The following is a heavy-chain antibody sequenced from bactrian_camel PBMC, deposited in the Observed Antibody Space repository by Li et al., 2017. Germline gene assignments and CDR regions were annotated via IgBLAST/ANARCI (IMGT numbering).Heavy chain of an antibody. Sequence: HVQLVESGGGSVQAGGSLKLTCAASGFRYIDGYCMAWFRQAPGKEREGVAAVDNDDEFTYADSVKGRFAISKDNTKNTVYLQMNSLKPEDTAMYYCGQEPTVPIGGPCINTMTLTTHGHSWGQGTQVTVS. CDR2: VDNDDEFT. CDR3: GQEPTVPIGGPCINTMTLTTHGHS. J-gene: IGHJ6*01. D-gene: IGHD4*01. V-gene: IGHV3S26*01. CDR1: GFRYIDGYC.